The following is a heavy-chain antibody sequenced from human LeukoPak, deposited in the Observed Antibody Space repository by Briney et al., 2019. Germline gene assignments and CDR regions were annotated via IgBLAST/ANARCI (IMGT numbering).Heavy chain of an antibody. V-gene: IGHV4-61*02. D-gene: IGHD3-10*01. CDR2: IYTSGST. Sequence: PSETLSLTCTVSGGSISSGSYYWRWIRQPAGKGLEWIGRIYTSGSTNYNPSLKSRVTISLDTSKNQFSLKMSSVTAADTAVYYCAGNYYGSGSYYSEDRYWGQGTLVTVSS. CDR3: AGNYYGSGSYYSEDRY. CDR1: GGSISSGSYY. J-gene: IGHJ4*02.